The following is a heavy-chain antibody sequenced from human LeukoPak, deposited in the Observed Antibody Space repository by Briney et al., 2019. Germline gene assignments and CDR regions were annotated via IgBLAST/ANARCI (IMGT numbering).Heavy chain of an antibody. CDR1: GFTFSSYA. J-gene: IGHJ4*02. CDR3: ASGLLWFGELLYRPPY. V-gene: IGHV3-23*01. CDR2: ISGSGGST. D-gene: IGHD3-10*01. Sequence: PGGSLRLSCAASGFTFSSYAMSWVRQAPGKGLEWVSAISGSGGSTYYADSVKGRFTISRDNSKNALYLQMNSLRAEDTAVYYCASGLLWFGELLYRPPYWGQGTLVTVSS.